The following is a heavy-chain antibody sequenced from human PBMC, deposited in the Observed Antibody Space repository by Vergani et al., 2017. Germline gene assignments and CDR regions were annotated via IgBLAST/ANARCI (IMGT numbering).Heavy chain of an antibody. V-gene: IGHV4-59*01. D-gene: IGHD2-15*01. CDR1: GFSISRYY. CDR3: ARYPGCSGGSCYSSDY. J-gene: IGHJ4*02. Sequence: QVQLQESGPGLVKPSETLSLTCTVSGFSISRYYWRWLRQPPGQGLECLGYISYSGSRSTNYNPSLKSRVTISMDTSQNQFSLELYSVTAADTAVYYCARYPGCSGGSCYSSDYWGQGILVTVSS. CDR2: ISYSGSRST.